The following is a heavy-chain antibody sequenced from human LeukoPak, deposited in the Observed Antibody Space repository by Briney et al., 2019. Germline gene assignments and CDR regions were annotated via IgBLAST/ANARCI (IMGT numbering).Heavy chain of an antibody. Sequence: SETLSLTCTVSGDSISSYYFNWIRQPAGKGLEWLGRIYTSGTTYYNPSLKSRLTMSVDTSKNQFSLKLRSVTAADTTLYFFALLGRSALDYWGQGVLVTVSS. CDR2: IYTSGTT. J-gene: IGHJ4*02. CDR3: ALLGRSALDY. CDR1: GDSISSYY. D-gene: IGHD2-15*01. V-gene: IGHV4-4*07.